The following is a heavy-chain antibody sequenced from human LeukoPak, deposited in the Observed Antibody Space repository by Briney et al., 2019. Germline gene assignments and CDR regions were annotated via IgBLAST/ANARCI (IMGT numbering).Heavy chain of an antibody. V-gene: IGHV1-8*01. D-gene: IGHD1-26*01. J-gene: IGHJ6*03. CDR2: MNPNSGNT. CDR3: ARVPKEWELPGDYYYMDV. CDR1: GYTFTSYD. Sequence: ASVKVSCKASGYTFTSYDINWVRQDTGQGLEWMGWMNPNSGNTGYAQKFQGRVTMTRNTSISTAYMELSSLRSEDTAVYYCARVPKEWELPGDYYYMDVWGKGTTVTVSS.